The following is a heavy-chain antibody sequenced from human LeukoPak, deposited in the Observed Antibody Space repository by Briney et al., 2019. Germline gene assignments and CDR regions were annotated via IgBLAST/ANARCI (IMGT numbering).Heavy chain of an antibody. D-gene: IGHD2-15*01. CDR2: INSDGSNT. J-gene: IGHJ4*02. CDR1: GXTFSSYW. CDR3: ARDWCSGGNCYQYYFDY. V-gene: IGHV3-74*01. Sequence: GGSLRLSCAASGXTFSSYWMHWVRQAPGKGLVWVSRINSDGSNTNYADSVKGRFTISRDNAKNTLYLQMNSLRAEDTAVYYCARDWCSGGNCYQYYFDYWGQGTLVTVSS.